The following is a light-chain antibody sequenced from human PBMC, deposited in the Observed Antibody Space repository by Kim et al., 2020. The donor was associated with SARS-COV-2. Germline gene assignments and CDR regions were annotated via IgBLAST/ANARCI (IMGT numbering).Light chain of an antibody. CDR3: QQYGSSPLT. V-gene: IGKV3-20*01. J-gene: IGKJ4*01. Sequence: APGEGATLACRASQSVSSSYLAWYQQKPGQAPRLLIYGASSRATGIPDRCSGSGSGTDFTLTISRLEPEDFAVYYCQQYGSSPLTFGGGTKVDIK. CDR1: QSVSSSY. CDR2: GAS.